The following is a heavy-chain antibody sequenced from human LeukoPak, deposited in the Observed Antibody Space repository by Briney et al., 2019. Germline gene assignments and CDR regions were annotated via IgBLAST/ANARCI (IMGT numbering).Heavy chain of an antibody. CDR1: GFSFSSYS. CDR2: INTVSSYI. D-gene: IGHD3-22*01. J-gene: IGHJ4*02. V-gene: IGHV3-21*06. CDR3: ARLRRNTDSSGFFYYYDY. Sequence: PGGSLRLSCAASGFSFSSYSFNWVRQAPGKGLERVSSINTVSSYIYYADSLKGRFTISRDNAKNSVYLQMDSLRAEDSAVYYCARLRRNTDSSGFFYYYDYWGQGTLVTVSS.